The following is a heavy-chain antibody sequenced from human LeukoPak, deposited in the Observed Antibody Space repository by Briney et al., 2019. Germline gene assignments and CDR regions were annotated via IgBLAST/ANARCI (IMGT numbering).Heavy chain of an antibody. J-gene: IGHJ5*02. CDR2: IKEDGSEK. CDR1: GLTLSRYW. Sequence: GGSLRLSCAVSGLTLSRYWMTWVRQAPGKGLEWVANIKEDGSEKYYVGSVKGRFTISRDNAKNSLYLQMNSLRVEDTAVYYCARDPPGNYYDGSGYYSWGQGTLVTVSS. D-gene: IGHD3-22*01. V-gene: IGHV3-7*01. CDR3: ARDPPGNYYDGSGYYS.